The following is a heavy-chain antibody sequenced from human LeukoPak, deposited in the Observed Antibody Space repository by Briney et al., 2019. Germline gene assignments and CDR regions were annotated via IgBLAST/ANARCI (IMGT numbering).Heavy chain of an antibody. J-gene: IGHJ5*02. CDR3: ARKLRRLPNNWFDP. D-gene: IGHD6-25*01. CDR2: INHSGST. CDR1: GGSFSGYY. V-gene: IGHV4-34*01. Sequence: SETLSLTCAVYGGSFSGYYWSWIRQPPGKGLEWIGEINHSGSTNYNPSLKSRVTISVDTSKNQFSLKLSSVTAADTAVYYCARKLRRLPNNWFDPWGQGTLVTVSS.